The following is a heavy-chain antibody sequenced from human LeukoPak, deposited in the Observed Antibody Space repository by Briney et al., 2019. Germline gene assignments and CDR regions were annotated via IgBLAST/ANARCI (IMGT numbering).Heavy chain of an antibody. CDR1: GFTFSSYE. D-gene: IGHD2-21*02. V-gene: IGHV3-48*03. CDR3: ARDHFAGIVVVTAIPYYYYYGMDV. Sequence: GGSLRLSCAASGFTFSSYEMNWVRQAPGKGLEWVSYISSSGSTIYYADSVKGRFTISRDNAKNSLYLQMNSLRAEDTAVYYCARDHFAGIVVVTAIPYYYYYGMDVWGQGTTVTVSS. CDR2: ISSSGSTI. J-gene: IGHJ6*02.